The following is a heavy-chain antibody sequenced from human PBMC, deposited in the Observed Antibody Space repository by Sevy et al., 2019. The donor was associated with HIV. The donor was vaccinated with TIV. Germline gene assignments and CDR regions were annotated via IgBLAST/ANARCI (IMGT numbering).Heavy chain of an antibody. Sequence: ASVKVSCKASGYTFTDYYMYWVRQAPGQGLEWMGWINPNSGGTNYAQKFQGRVTMTRDTSISTAYMVLSRLRSDDTAMYYCARDPSRAAEGWFDPWGQGTLVTVSS. V-gene: IGHV1-2*02. CDR2: INPNSGGT. J-gene: IGHJ5*02. CDR3: ARDPSRAAEGWFDP. D-gene: IGHD6-13*01. CDR1: GYTFTDYY.